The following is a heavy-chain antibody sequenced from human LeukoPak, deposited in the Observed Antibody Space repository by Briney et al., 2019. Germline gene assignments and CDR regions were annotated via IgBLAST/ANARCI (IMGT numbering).Heavy chain of an antibody. CDR1: GHSISSGYY. V-gene: IGHV4-38-2*02. CDR3: ARDHNLGYCSGGSCYSDNWFDP. CDR2: IYHSGST. Sequence: SETLSLTCTVSGHSISSGYYWGWIRQPPEKGLEWIGNIYHSGSTYYNPSLKSRVTISVDTSKNQFSLKLSSVTAADTAVYYCARDHNLGYCSGGSCYSDNWFDPWGQGTLVTVSS. J-gene: IGHJ5*02. D-gene: IGHD2-15*01.